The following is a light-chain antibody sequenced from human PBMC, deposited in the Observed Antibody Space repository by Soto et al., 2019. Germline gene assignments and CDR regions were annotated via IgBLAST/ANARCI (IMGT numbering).Light chain of an antibody. J-gene: IGKJ2*01. CDR1: QSVLYSSNNKNY. V-gene: IGKV4-1*01. CDR2: WAS. CDR3: QQYYSTLFT. Sequence: DIVMTQSPESLAVSLGERATINCKSSQSVLYSSNNKNYLAWYQQKPGQPPKVLIYWASTRESGVPDRFSGSGSGKDFTLSISSLQAEDVAVYYCQQYYSTLFTFGQGTKLEIK.